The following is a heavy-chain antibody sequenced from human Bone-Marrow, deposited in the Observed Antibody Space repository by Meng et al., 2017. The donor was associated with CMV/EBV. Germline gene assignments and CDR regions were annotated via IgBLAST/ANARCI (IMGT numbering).Heavy chain of an antibody. CDR2: IYYSGST. CDR3: ARFVAVAALGYYGMDV. D-gene: IGHD6-19*01. V-gene: IGHV4-59*01. J-gene: IGHJ6*02. Sequence: SETLSLTCTVSGGSISSYYWSWIRQPPGKGLEWIGYIYYSGSTNYNPSLKSRVTISVDTSKNQFSLKLSSVTAADTAVYYCARFVAVAALGYYGMDVWGQATTVTVSS. CDR1: GGSISSYY.